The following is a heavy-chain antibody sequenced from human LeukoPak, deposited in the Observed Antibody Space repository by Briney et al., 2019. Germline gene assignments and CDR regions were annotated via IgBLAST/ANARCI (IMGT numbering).Heavy chain of an antibody. CDR2: INHSGST. J-gene: IGHJ5*02. V-gene: IGHV4-34*01. CDR3: ARHPDGWFDP. Sequence: PSETLSLTCTVSGGSISSYYWSWIRQPPGKGLEWIGEINHSGSTNYNPSLKSRVTISVDTSKNQFSLKLSSVTAADTAVYYCARHPDGWFDPWGQGTLVTVSS. CDR1: GGSISSYY. D-gene: IGHD5-24*01.